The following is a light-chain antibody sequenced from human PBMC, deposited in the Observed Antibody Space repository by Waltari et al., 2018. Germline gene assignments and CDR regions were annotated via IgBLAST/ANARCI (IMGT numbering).Light chain of an antibody. CDR2: RNN. Sequence: QAGLTQPPSVSKGLGQTATLTCTGNNNNVGNQGAAWLQQHQGHPPKLLSYRNNNRPSGISEKFSSSRSGNPASLTITGLQPEDEADYYCSAWDSNLSAWVFGGGTKLTVL. CDR1: NNNVGNQG. CDR3: SAWDSNLSAWV. V-gene: IGLV10-54*04. J-gene: IGLJ3*02.